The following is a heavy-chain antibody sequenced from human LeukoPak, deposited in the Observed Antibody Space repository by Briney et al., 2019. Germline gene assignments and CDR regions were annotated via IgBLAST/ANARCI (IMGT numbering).Heavy chain of an antibody. D-gene: IGHD3-22*01. CDR3: ARSLYYDSSGYHYGMDV. J-gene: IGHJ6*02. CDR2: IIPIFGTA. V-gene: IGHV1-69*13. CDR1: GGTFSSYA. Sequence: SVKVSCKASGGTFSSYAISWVRQAPGQGLEWMGGIIPIFGTAIYAQKFQGRVTITADESTSTAYMELSSLRSEDTAVYYCARSLYYDSSGYHYGMDVWGQGTTVTVSS.